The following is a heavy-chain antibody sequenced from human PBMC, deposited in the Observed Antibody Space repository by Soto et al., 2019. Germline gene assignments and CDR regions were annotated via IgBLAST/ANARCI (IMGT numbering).Heavy chain of an antibody. Sequence: SETLSLTCAVYGGSFIGYYWSWIRQPPGKGLEWIGEINHSGSTNYNPSLKSRVTISVDTSKNQFSLKLSSVTAADTAVYYCARGVATINPFGDYWGQGTLVTVSS. D-gene: IGHD5-12*01. J-gene: IGHJ4*02. CDR2: INHSGST. CDR1: GGSFIGYY. CDR3: ARGVATINPFGDY. V-gene: IGHV4-34*01.